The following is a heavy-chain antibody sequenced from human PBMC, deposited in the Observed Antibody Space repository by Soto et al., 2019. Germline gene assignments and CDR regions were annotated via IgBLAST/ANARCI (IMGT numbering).Heavy chain of an antibody. J-gene: IGHJ3*01. Sequence: QVQLQESGPGLVKPSGTLSLTCAVSGDSISSPKWWTWLRQPPGKGLEWIGDLLHSGTTNYNPSLKSRVILSGDKSQNQFALSLTSVTAADTAIYYCAYSSGWYRHDVWGQGTAVTVSS. CDR2: LLHSGTT. CDR1: GDSISSPKW. V-gene: IGHV4-4*02. CDR3: AYSSGWYRHDV. D-gene: IGHD6-19*01.